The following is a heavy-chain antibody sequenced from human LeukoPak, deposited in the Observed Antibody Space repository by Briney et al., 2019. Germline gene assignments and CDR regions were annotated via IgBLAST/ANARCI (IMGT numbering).Heavy chain of an antibody. Sequence: GGSLRLSCAASGFTFSSYHVSWVRQAPGKGLEWVSGISGDGDSAYYADSVKGRFTVSRDISKTMLYLQTSSLRAEDTAVYYCLLAARDYWGQGTRVTVSS. J-gene: IGHJ4*02. CDR3: LLAARDY. CDR1: GFTFSSYH. D-gene: IGHD6-25*01. V-gene: IGHV3-23*01. CDR2: ISGDGDSA.